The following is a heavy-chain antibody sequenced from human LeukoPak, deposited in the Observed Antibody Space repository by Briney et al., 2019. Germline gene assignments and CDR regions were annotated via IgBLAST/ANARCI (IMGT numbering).Heavy chain of an antibody. CDR1: GYTFTGYY. J-gene: IGHJ6*03. V-gene: IGHV1-8*03. CDR2: MNPNSGNT. Sequence: ASVKVSCKASGYTFTGYYMHWVRQATGQGLEWMGWMNPNSGNTGYAQKFQGRVTITRNTSINTAYMELSSLRFEDTAVYYCARDLRYSSGWSASGMDVWGKGTTVTISS. CDR3: ARDLRYSSGWSASGMDV. D-gene: IGHD6-19*01.